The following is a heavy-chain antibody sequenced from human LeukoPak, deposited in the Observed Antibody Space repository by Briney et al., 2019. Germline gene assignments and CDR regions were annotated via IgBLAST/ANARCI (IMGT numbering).Heavy chain of an antibody. Sequence: ASVKVSCKASGYSFSIFGMTWVRQAPGQGLEWMGWISASSGNTNYAQKLQDRVTMTTDTSTSTAYMELRSLKSDGTAIYYCARAGATETTHFDYWGQGTLVTVSS. CDR1: GYSFSIFG. J-gene: IGHJ4*02. V-gene: IGHV1-18*01. D-gene: IGHD4-17*01. CDR3: ARAGATETTHFDY. CDR2: ISASSGNT.